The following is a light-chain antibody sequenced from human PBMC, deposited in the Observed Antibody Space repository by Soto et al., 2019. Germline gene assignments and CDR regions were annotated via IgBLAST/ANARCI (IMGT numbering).Light chain of an antibody. V-gene: IGLV2-23*02. J-gene: IGLJ2*01. CDR3: CSYAGSSMFV. CDR2: EIV. CDR1: SSDVGPYNL. Sequence: QSVLTQPASVSGSPGQSITISCTGSSSDVGPYNLVSWYQHRPGKAPKLMISEIVKRPSGVSNRFSGSKSGNTASLTISGLQAEDEADYYCCSYAGSSMFVFGGGTKLTVL.